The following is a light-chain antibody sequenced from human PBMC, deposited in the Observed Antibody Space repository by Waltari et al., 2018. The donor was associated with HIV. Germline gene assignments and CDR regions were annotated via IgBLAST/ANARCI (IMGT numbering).Light chain of an antibody. Sequence: EIVMTQSPVTLSVSPGERATLSCRASQSVDAMLAWYQQKPGQAPRLLIYGASKRDTGVPVRFSGSGSGTEFTLTISILQSEDYAVYYCQQYVDWPRTFGQGTKVEVK. V-gene: IGKV3-15*01. CDR2: GAS. CDR3: QQYVDWPRT. CDR1: QSVDAM. J-gene: IGKJ2*01.